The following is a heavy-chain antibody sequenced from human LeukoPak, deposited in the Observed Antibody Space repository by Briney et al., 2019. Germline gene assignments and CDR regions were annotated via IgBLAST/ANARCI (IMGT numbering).Heavy chain of an antibody. Sequence: PGGSLRLSCAASGFTFSNYAFHWVRQAPGKGLEWVAVIPYDGGNKYYADSVKGRFTISRDNSKNTLFLQMNSLRAEDTAVYYCAKEASRGYSFPYTPIEKPYYFDYWGQGTLVTVSS. CDR2: IPYDGGNK. CDR3: AKEASRGYSFPYTPIEKPYYFDY. V-gene: IGHV3-30*04. D-gene: IGHD5-18*01. J-gene: IGHJ4*02. CDR1: GFTFSNYA.